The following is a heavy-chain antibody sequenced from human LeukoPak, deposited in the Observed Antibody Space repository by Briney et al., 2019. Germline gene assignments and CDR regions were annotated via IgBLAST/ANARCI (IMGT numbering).Heavy chain of an antibody. J-gene: IGHJ4*02. CDR1: GFTFSNYA. Sequence: GGSLRLSCAASGFTFSNYAMSWVRQAPGKGLEWVSALGGSGVTTYYADSVKGRFTITRDNSENTLYLQLNSLRAEDTAIYYCAKDRVGAMLYFDDWGQGTLVTVSS. CDR2: LGGSGVTT. D-gene: IGHD1-26*01. CDR3: AKDRVGAMLYFDD. V-gene: IGHV3-23*01.